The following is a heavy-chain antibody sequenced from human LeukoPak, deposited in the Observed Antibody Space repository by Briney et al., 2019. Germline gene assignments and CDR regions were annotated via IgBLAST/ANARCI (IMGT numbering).Heavy chain of an antibody. V-gene: IGHV4-39*07. Sequence: PSETLSLTCTVSGGSISSSSYYWGWIRQPPGKGLEWIGSIHHSGSTYYNPSLKSRVTISEDTSKNQFSLKLTSVTAADTAVYYCARDVNGYYPYFDYWGQGILVTVSS. J-gene: IGHJ4*02. CDR3: ARDVNGYYPYFDY. CDR1: GGSISSSSYY. CDR2: IHHSGST. D-gene: IGHD3-9*01.